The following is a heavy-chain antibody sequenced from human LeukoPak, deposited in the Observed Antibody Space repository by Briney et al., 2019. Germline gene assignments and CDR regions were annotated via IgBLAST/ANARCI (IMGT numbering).Heavy chain of an antibody. CDR2: IIPIFGTA. Sequence: SVKVSCKASGYTFTTYNINWVRQAPGQGLEWMGGIIPIFGTANYAQKFQGRVTITADKSTSTAYMELSSLRSEDTAVYYCARTAASGSYHDAFDIWGQGTMVTVSS. CDR3: ARTAASGSYHDAFDI. V-gene: IGHV1-69*06. J-gene: IGHJ3*02. D-gene: IGHD1-26*01. CDR1: GYTFTTYN.